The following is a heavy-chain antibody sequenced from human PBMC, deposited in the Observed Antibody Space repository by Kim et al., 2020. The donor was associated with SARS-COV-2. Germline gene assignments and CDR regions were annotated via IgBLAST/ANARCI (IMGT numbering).Heavy chain of an antibody. J-gene: IGHJ5*02. V-gene: IGHV4-34*13. CDR2: SGST. CDR3: ARGSGFDP. Sequence: SGSTHSHPSRQSRVTLSGDTSQAQFSLKLSCVTAADAAVYYCARGSGFDPWGQATLVTVSS.